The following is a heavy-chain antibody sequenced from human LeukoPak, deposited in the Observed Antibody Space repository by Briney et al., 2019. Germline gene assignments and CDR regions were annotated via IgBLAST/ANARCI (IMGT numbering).Heavy chain of an antibody. CDR3: AREIGPNSHYYYYGMDV. D-gene: IGHD2-21*01. V-gene: IGHV1-69*13. Sequence: SVKVSCKASGGTFISYAISWVRQAPGQGLEWMGGIIPIFGTANYAQKFQGRVTITADESTSTAYMKLSSLRSKDTAVYYCAREIGPNSHYYYYGMDVWGQGTTVTVSS. J-gene: IGHJ6*02. CDR2: IIPIFGTA. CDR1: GGTFISYA.